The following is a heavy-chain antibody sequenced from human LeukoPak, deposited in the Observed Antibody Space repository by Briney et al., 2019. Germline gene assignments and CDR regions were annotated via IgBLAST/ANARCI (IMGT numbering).Heavy chain of an antibody. V-gene: IGHV3-30*02. J-gene: IGHJ5*02. Sequence: GGSLRLSCVASGFTFRYYGMHWVREAPGKGREGVAFIRYEGNEKYYADSVKGRFISSRDNSKNTLYLEMNSLRIEHTAVYYCVKDLMRDRWFGESWGQGILVTVSS. CDR1: GFTFRYYG. CDR3: VKDLMRDRWFGES. CDR2: IRYEGNEK. D-gene: IGHD3-10*01.